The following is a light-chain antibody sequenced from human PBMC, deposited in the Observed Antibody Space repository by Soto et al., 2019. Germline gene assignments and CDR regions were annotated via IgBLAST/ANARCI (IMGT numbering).Light chain of an antibody. CDR3: SSYIGSYSVI. Sequence: QSVLTQPASVSGSPGQSITISCTGTSSDLGDYNYVSLYQQHPGKAPKLMIYEVTNRPSGVSNRFSGSKSDNTASLTISGLQAEDEGDYYCSSYIGSYSVIFGGGTKVTVL. CDR2: EVT. CDR1: SSDLGDYNY. V-gene: IGLV2-14*01. J-gene: IGLJ2*01.